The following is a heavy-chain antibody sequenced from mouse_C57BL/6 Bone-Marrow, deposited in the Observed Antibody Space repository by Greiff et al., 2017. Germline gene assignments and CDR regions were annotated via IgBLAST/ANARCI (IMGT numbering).Heavy chain of an antibody. Sequence: QVQLQQPGTEPVKPGASVKLSCKASGYTFTSYWMHWVKQRPGQGLEWIGNINPSNGGTNYNEKFKSKATLTVDKSSSTAYMQLSSLTSEYSAVYYCARSLQTAQATGFDYWGQGTTLTVSS. V-gene: IGHV1-53*01. CDR1: GYTFTSYW. CDR2: INPSNGGT. J-gene: IGHJ2*01. CDR3: ARSLQTAQATGFDY. D-gene: IGHD3-2*02.